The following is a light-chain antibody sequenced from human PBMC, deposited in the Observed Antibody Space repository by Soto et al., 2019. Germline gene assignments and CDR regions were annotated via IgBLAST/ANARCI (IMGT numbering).Light chain of an antibody. CDR3: QQYGNSPWT. V-gene: IGKV3-20*01. Sequence: EIVLTQSPGTLSLSPGERGTLSCRASQRFGSSNLAWYQQKPGQAPRLLIYSTSSRATGIPDRFSGSGSGTDFTLTISRLEPEDFAVYYCQQYGNSPWTVGHGTKVDSK. CDR2: STS. CDR1: QRFGSSN. J-gene: IGKJ1*01.